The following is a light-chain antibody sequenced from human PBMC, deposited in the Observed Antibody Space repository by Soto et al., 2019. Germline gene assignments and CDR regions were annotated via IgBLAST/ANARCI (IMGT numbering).Light chain of an antibody. V-gene: IGKV1-5*03. CDR3: QQYNSYWT. J-gene: IGKJ1*01. CDR2: KAS. CDR1: QSISSW. Sequence: DIQMTESPSTLSASAGDRVSITCRASQSISSWLAWYQQKPGKAPKLLIYKASSLESGVPSRFSGSASGTEFTLTISSLKPDDFATYYCQQYNSYWTFGQGTKVDIK.